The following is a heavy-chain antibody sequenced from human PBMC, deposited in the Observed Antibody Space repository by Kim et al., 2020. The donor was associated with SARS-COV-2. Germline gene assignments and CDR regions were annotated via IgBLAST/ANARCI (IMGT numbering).Heavy chain of an antibody. Sequence: ASVKVSCKASGYTFTGYYMHWVRQAPGQGLEWMGWINPNSGGTNYAQKFQGRVTMTRDTSISTAYMELSRLRSDDTAVYYCARDLDHLRSGEWLLNPPIDYWGQGTLVTVSS. CDR3: ARDLDHLRSGEWLLNPPIDY. V-gene: IGHV1-2*02. CDR2: INPNSGGT. D-gene: IGHD3-3*01. CDR1: GYTFTGYY. J-gene: IGHJ4*02.